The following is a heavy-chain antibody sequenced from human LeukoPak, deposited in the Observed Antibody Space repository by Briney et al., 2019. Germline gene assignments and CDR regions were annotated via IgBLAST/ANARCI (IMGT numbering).Heavy chain of an antibody. CDR2: VYRSGNT. Sequence: PSETLSLTCTVSGDSISSDYWSWIRQPPGRGLEWIGYVYRSGNTDYNPSLMRRLTISLDTSKNQLSLNLTSVTAAGTAVYYCVGRGQRYFRDWGQGTLVTVSS. V-gene: IGHV4-4*08. J-gene: IGHJ1*01. CDR3: VGRGQRYFRD. CDR1: GDSISSDY.